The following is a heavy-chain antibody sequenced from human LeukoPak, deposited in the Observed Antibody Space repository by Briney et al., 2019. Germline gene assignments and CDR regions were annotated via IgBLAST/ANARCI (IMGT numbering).Heavy chain of an antibody. V-gene: IGHV3-9*01. CDR3: AKGFHYYDSSGYYY. Sequence: GGSLRLSCAASGFTFDDYAMHWVRQAPGKGLEWVSGISWNSGSIGYADSVKGRFTISRDNAKNSLYLQMNSLRAEDTALYYCAKGFHYYDSSGYYYWGQGTLVTVSS. J-gene: IGHJ4*02. CDR1: GFTFDDYA. CDR2: ISWNSGSI. D-gene: IGHD3-22*01.